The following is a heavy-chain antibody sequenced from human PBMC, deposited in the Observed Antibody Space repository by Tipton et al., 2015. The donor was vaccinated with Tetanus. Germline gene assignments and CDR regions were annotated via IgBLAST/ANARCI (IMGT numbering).Heavy chain of an antibody. V-gene: IGHV4-31*02. Sequence: LRLSCTVSGDSISSGPYSWSWLRQHPGKGLEWIGEITPRGSTSYNPSLKSRVSISGDTSKNFFFLNLTSVTAADTAVYYCAREGAPRAFDIWGQGTMVTVSS. CDR3: AREGAPRAFDI. CDR2: ITPRGST. J-gene: IGHJ3*02. CDR1: GDSISSGPYS.